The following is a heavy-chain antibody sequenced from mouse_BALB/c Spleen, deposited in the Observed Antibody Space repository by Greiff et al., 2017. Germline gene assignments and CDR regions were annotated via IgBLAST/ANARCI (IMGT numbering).Heavy chain of an antibody. CDR2: ISSGGSYT. D-gene: IGHD2-14*01. CDR3: ARQTGNRYDHYFDY. V-gene: IGHV5-6*02. CDR1: GFTFSSYG. Sequence: DVMLVESGGDLVKPGGSLKLSCAASGFTFSSYGMSWVRQTPDKRLEWVATISSGGSYTYYPDSVKGRFTISRDNAKNTLYLQMSSPKSEDTAMYYCARQTGNRYDHYFDYWGQGTTLTVSS. J-gene: IGHJ2*01.